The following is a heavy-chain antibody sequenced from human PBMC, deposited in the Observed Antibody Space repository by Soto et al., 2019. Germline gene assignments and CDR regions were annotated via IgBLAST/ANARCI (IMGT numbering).Heavy chain of an antibody. V-gene: IGHV3-11*05. Sequence: GSLRLSCAASGFTFSDYYMSWIRQAPGKGLEWVSYISSSSSYTNYADSVKGRFTISRDNAKNSLYLQMYSLRAEDTAVYYCARDHHRYSGYDYVDYWGQGTLVTVSS. CDR2: ISSSSSYT. CDR1: GFTFSDYY. CDR3: ARDHHRYSGYDYVDY. D-gene: IGHD5-12*01. J-gene: IGHJ4*02.